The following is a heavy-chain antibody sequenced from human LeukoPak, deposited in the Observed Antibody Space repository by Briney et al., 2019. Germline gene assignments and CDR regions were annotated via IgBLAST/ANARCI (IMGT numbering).Heavy chain of an antibody. D-gene: IGHD3-3*01. CDR3: ARDDFWSGYYDY. CDR2: IYHSGST. Sequence: PSETLSLICTVSGYSISSGYYWGWIRQPPGKGLEWIGSIYHSGSTYYNPSLKSRVTISVDTSKNQFSLKLSSVTAADTAVYYCARDDFWSGYYDYWGQGTLVTVSS. V-gene: IGHV4-38-2*02. CDR1: GYSISSGYY. J-gene: IGHJ4*02.